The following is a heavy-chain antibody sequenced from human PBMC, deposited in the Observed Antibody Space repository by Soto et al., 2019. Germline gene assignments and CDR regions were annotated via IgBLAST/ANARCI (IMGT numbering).Heavy chain of an antibody. J-gene: IGHJ5*02. CDR3: AKDRSRYSSGWHNWFDP. Sequence: LRLSCAASGFTFSNYGMSWVRQAPGKGLDWVSSTSGSGGDTFYADSVKDRFTISRDNSKNKLYLQMNSLGPEDTAIYYCAKDRSRYSSGWHNWFDPWGQGTLVTVSS. V-gene: IGHV3-23*01. D-gene: IGHD6-19*01. CDR2: TSGSGGDT. CDR1: GFTFSNYG.